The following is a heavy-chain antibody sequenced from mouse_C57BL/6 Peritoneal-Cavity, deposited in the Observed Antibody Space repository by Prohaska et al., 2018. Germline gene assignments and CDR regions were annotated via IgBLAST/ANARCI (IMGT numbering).Heavy chain of an antibody. J-gene: IGHJ3*01. CDR3: ARGGGWFAY. V-gene: IGHV1-22*01. CDR2: INPNNGGT. Sequence: HGKSLEWIGYINPNNGGTSYNQKFKGKATLTVNKSSSTAYMELRSLTSEDSAVYYCARGGGWFAYWGQGTLVTVSA.